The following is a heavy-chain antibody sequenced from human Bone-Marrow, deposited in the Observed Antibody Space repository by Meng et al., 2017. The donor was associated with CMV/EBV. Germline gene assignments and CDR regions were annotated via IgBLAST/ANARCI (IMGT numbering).Heavy chain of an antibody. CDR1: GFTFRSYA. CDR2: ISYDGSNK. J-gene: IGHJ4*02. CDR3: ARAPSASYYVY. V-gene: IGHV3-30-3*01. Sequence: SCAASGFTFRSYAMHWVRQAPGKGLEWVAVISYDGSNKYYADSVKGRFTISRDNSKNTLYLQMNSLRAEDTAVYYCARAPSASYYVYWGQGTLVTVSS. D-gene: IGHD1-26*01.